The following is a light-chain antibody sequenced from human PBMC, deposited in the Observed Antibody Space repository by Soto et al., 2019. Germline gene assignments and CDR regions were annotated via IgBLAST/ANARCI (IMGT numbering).Light chain of an antibody. V-gene: IGKV1-9*01. CDR1: QGISGY. CDR3: QQYNSYPIT. CDR2: AAS. J-gene: IGKJ5*01. Sequence: DIQLTQSPSFLSASVGDRVTISCRASQGISGYLAWYQQKPGKAPNLLIFAASTLQSGVPSRFSGSGSGTEFTLTISSLQPEDFATYYWQQYNSYPITFGQGTRLEIK.